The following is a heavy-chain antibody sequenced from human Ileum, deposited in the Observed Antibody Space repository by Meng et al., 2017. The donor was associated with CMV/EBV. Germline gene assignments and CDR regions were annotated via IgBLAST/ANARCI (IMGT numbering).Heavy chain of an antibody. V-gene: IGHV1-2*02. CDR1: GYSFIGYY. J-gene: IGHJ6*02. Sequence: ASVKVSCKTSGYSFIGYYIHWARQAPGQGREGRGWINPNSGDTKFAQTFQGRVTMTRETSIGTAYMELSRLRSDDTAVYECARACILVRDRYGMDVWGQGTTVTVSS. D-gene: IGHD2-8*01. CDR3: ARACILVRDRYGMDV. CDR2: INPNSGDT.